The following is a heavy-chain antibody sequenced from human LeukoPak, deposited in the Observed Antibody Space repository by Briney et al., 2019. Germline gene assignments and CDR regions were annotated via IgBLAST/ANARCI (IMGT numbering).Heavy chain of an antibody. CDR2: IIPIFGTA. J-gene: IGHJ4*02. CDR3: ARDGSGSYYSW. V-gene: IGHV1-69*13. CDR1: GGTFSNYA. D-gene: IGHD3-10*01. Sequence: GASVKVSCKASGGTFSNYAINWVRQAPGQGLEWMGGIIPIFGTANYAQKFQGRVTITADESTSTAYMELSSLRSEDTAVYYCARDGSGSYYSWWGQGTLVTVSS.